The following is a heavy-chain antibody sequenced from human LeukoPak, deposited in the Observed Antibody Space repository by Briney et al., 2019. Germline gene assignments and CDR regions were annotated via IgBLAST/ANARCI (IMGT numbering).Heavy chain of an antibody. D-gene: IGHD1/OR15-1a*01. CDR3: ARSTIINWFDP. V-gene: IGHV3-74*01. Sequence: QPGGSLRLSCAASGFTFSSYWMHWVRQAPGKGLVWVSHINNDGSITTYADSVKGRFTISRDNAKNTLYLQMNSLRAEDTAVYYCARSTIINWFDPWGQGTLVTVSS. J-gene: IGHJ5*02. CDR2: INNDGSIT. CDR1: GFTFSSYW.